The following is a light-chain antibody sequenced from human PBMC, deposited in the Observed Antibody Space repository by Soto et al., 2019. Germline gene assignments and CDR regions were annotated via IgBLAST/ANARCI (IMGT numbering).Light chain of an antibody. CDR2: DVN. CDR1: SNDVGRFDY. CDR3: CSYAGSSTPYV. Sequence: VLSQPRSLSVSPGQSVTISFTGTSNDVGRFDYVSWYQQHPGKAPKVIIYDVNERPSGVPNRFSGSKSGNTASLTISGLQADDEADYYCCSYAGSSTPYVFGTGTKVTVL. V-gene: IGLV2-11*01. J-gene: IGLJ1*01.